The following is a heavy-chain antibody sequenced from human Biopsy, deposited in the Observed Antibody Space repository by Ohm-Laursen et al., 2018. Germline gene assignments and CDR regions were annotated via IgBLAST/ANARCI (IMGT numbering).Heavy chain of an antibody. Sequence: GSSVKVSCKAPGGTFSNYGVNWVRQAPGQGLEWLGGNIPILGTGNYAQKFQDRVTVAADTSTSTATMELRSLRSDDTAVYYCATKLTGYFHHWGQGILDIVSS. CDR3: ATKLTGYFHH. D-gene: IGHD3-9*01. V-gene: IGHV1-69*06. CDR1: GGTFSNYG. J-gene: IGHJ1*01. CDR2: NIPILGTG.